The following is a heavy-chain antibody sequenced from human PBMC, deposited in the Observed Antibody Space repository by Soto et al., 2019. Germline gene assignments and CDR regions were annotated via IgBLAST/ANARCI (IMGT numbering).Heavy chain of an antibody. CDR1: GGTFSRYA. CDR2: IIAIFGTA. CDR3: ARDIVFGGTYGMDV. J-gene: IGHJ6*02. Sequence: QVQLVQSAAEVKKPGSSVKVSCKASGGTFSRYAISWVRQAPGQGLEWMGGIIAIFGTANYAQKFQGRVTITADESTSTAYMELSSLTSEDTAVYYCARDIVFGGTYGMDVWGQGTTVTVSS. D-gene: IGHD3-16*01. V-gene: IGHV1-69*12.